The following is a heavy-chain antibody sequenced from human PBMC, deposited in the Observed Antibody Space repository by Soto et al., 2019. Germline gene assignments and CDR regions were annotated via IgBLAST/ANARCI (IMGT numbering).Heavy chain of an antibody. Sequence: QVQLQESGPGLVKPSQTLSLTCTVSGGSITSGGSYWSWIRQRPGKGLEWIGYIDYSGFTYYNPSLKSRVTITADTSKNQFSLKLRSVTAADTAVYYCARSVFPWGQGTLGTDSS. CDR3: ARSVFP. J-gene: IGHJ5*02. V-gene: IGHV4-31*03. CDR2: IDYSGFT. CDR1: GGSITSGGSY.